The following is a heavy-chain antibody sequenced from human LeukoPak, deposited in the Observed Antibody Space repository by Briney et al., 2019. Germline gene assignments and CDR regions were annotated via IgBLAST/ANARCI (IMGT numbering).Heavy chain of an antibody. V-gene: IGHV1-46*01. D-gene: IGHD3-22*01. CDR3: ARDRRDYYDSSGHFDY. CDR1: GYTFTSYY. Sequence: ASVKVSCKASGYTFTSYYMHWVRQAPGQGLEWMGIINPSGGSTSCAQKFQGRVTMTRDTSTSTVYMELSSLRSEDTAVYYCARDRRDYYDSSGHFDYWGQGTLVTVSS. CDR2: INPSGGST. J-gene: IGHJ4*02.